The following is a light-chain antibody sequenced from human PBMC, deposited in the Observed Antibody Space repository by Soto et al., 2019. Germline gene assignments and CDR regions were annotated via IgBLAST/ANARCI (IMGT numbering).Light chain of an antibody. CDR2: GAS. V-gene: IGKV3-15*01. Sequence: EIVMAQSPATLSVSPGERATVSCRASQSVSTNLAWYQQKAGQAPRLLIYGASTRATGIPARFSGSGSGTEFTLTISGLQSEDFAVYYCQQYSIWRTFGQGTKVDIK. CDR3: QQYSIWRT. J-gene: IGKJ1*01. CDR1: QSVSTN.